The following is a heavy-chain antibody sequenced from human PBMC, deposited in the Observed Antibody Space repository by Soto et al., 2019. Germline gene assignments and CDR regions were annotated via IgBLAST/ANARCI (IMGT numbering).Heavy chain of an antibody. CDR1: GYIFTTYY. J-gene: IGHJ4*01. Sequence: ASVKVSCKASGYIFTTYYMHWVRQAPGKGLEWMGGFDPEDGETIYAQKFQGRVTITRDTSASTAYMELSSLRSEDTAVYYCARAVGGPTSNLDYWG. CDR3: ARAVGGPTSNLDY. D-gene: IGHD3-16*01. CDR2: FDPEDGET. V-gene: IGHV1-24*01.